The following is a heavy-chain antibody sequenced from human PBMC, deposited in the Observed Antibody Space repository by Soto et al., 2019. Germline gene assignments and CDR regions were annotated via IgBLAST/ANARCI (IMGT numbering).Heavy chain of an antibody. D-gene: IGHD3-16*01. CDR3: AKDLRRLRSYYYYGMDV. Sequence: QVQLVESGGGVVQPGRSLRLSCAASGFTFGSYGMHWVRQSPGKGLEWVEVISYDGSNKYYADSVKGRFTISRDNSKNTLYLQMTSLRAEDTAVYYCAKDLRRLRSYYYYGMDVWGQGTTVTVSS. V-gene: IGHV3-30*18. CDR2: ISYDGSNK. J-gene: IGHJ6*02. CDR1: GFTFGSYG.